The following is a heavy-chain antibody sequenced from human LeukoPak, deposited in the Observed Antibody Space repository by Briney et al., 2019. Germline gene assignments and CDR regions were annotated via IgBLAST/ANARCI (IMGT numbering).Heavy chain of an antibody. Sequence: GGSLRLSCAASGFTFTSSAMTWVRQLPGKGLDWVSTISDSGDSTYYADSVKGRFTISRDNTKNRLSLQMSGLRAEDTAVYYCAKDQYYYYDSSGSYHGAPFEYWGQGALVTVSA. J-gene: IGHJ4*02. CDR1: GFTFTSSA. V-gene: IGHV3-23*01. D-gene: IGHD3-22*01. CDR2: ISDSGDST. CDR3: AKDQYYYYDSSGSYHGAPFEY.